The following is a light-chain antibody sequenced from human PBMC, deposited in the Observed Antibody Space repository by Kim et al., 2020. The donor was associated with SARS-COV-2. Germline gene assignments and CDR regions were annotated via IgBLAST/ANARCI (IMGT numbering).Light chain of an antibody. CDR1: SNDVGGYNY. CDR2: DVN. V-gene: IGLV2-14*03. J-gene: IGLJ2*01. Sequence: GQSITISCTGTSNDVGGYNYVSWYQQHPDKAPKVIIDDVNNRPSGVSNRFAGAKSGNTASLTISGLQAEDEADYYCSSYTNSNTLIFGGGTQLTVL. CDR3: SSYTNSNTLI.